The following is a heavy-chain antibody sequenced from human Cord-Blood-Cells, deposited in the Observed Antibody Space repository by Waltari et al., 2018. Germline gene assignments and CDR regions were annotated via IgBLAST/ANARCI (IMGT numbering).Heavy chain of an antibody. D-gene: IGHD2-2*01. V-gene: IGHV1-69*12. CDR3: ARDRLKPHCSSTSCYYYYYGMDV. Sequence: QVQLVQSGAEVKKPGSSVKVSCKASGGTFSSYAISWVRQAPGQGLEWMGGIIPIFGKANYAQKFQGRGTISADEDTSTAYMELSSLGAEDTAVYYCARDRLKPHCSSTSCYYYYYGMDVWGQGTTVTVSS. CDR1: GGTFSSYA. CDR2: IIPIFGKA. J-gene: IGHJ6*02.